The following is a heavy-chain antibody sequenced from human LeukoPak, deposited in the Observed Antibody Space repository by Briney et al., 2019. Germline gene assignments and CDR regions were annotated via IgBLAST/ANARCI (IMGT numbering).Heavy chain of an antibody. CDR2: INPNSGGT. V-gene: IGHV1-2*02. J-gene: IGHJ5*02. D-gene: IGHD6-6*01. CDR1: GYTFTGYY. CDR3: ARVYMSSRQGTLKAPNWFDP. Sequence: ASVKISYKASGYTFTGYYMHWVRQAPGQGLEWMGWINPNSGGTNYAQKFQGRVTMTRDTSISTAYMELSRLRSDDTAVYYCARVYMSSRQGTLKAPNWFDPWGQGTLVTVSS.